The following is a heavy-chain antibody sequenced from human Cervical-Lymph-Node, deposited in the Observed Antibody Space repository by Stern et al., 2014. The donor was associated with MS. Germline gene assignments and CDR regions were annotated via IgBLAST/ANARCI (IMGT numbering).Heavy chain of an antibody. V-gene: IGHV1-69*06. D-gene: IGHD1-1*01. CDR3: AREVGSLAMDV. CDR2: ITPIFNSA. J-gene: IGHJ6*01. CDR1: GDTFTDYA. Sequence: QLVQSGAEVKKPGSSVKVSCKASGDTFTDYAISWVRQAPGQGPEWMGGITPIFNSADYAQKFQGRLTINADKSRSTAYMELSSLTSEDTAVYYCAREVGSLAMDVWGQGTTVIVSS.